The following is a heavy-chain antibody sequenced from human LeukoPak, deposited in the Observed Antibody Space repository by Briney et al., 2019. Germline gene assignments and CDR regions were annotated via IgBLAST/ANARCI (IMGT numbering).Heavy chain of an antibody. D-gene: IGHD3-22*01. J-gene: IGHJ4*02. Sequence: ASVKVSCKASGYTFTGYYMHWVRQAPGQGLEWMGWINPNSGGTNYAQKFQGRVAMTRDTSISTASMELSRLRSDDTAVYYCARDSPVGGYYWYYFDYWGQGTLVTVSS. CDR3: ARDSPVGGYYWYYFDY. CDR2: INPNSGGT. CDR1: GYTFTGYY. V-gene: IGHV1-2*02.